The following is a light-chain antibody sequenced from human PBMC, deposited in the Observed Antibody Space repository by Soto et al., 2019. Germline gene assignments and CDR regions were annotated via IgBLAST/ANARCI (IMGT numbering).Light chain of an antibody. V-gene: IGKV1-5*03. CDR2: KAS. CDR3: QHYNSYSEA. Sequence: DIQMTQSPSTLSGSVGDRVTITCRASQTISSWLAWYQQKPGKAPKLLIYKASTLKSGVPSRFSGSGYGTEFNRTISSLQPDDFATYYCQHYNSYSEAFGQGTKGELK. J-gene: IGKJ1*01. CDR1: QTISSW.